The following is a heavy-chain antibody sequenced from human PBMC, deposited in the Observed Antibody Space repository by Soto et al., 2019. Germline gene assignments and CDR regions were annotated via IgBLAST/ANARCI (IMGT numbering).Heavy chain of an antibody. CDR3: AKDQTVGADFDS. CDR1: GFTFSSYA. V-gene: IGHV3-23*01. D-gene: IGHD1-26*01. J-gene: IGHJ4*02. Sequence: EVQLLESGGGLVQPGGSLRLSCAASGFTFSSYAMSWVRQAPGKGLEWVSGISGRGGRTYYADSVKGRFTISRDTSKNTLYQQMNSLRAEDTAVYYCAKDQTVGADFDSWGQGTLVTVSS. CDR2: ISGRGGRT.